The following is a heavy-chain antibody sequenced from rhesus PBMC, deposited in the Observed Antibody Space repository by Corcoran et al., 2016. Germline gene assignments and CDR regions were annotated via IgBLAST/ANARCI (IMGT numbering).Heavy chain of an antibody. J-gene: IGHJ4*01. CDR2: ISSSGRT. V-gene: IGHV4-122*02. D-gene: IGHD3S6*01. CDR3: ARGDDYGYYYSRGFDY. CDR1: GYSISSGYG. Sequence: QVQLQESGPGLVKPSETLSLTCAVSGYSISSGYGWSWIRQPPGKGLEWIGYISSSGRTSYNPSRNSRVTISRDTSKNQFSLKRSSVTAADTAVYYCARGDDYGYYYSRGFDYWGQGVLVTVSS.